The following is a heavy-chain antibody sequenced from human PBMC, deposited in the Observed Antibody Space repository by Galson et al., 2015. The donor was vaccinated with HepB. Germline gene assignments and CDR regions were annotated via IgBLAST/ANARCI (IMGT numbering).Heavy chain of an antibody. D-gene: IGHD6-6*01. CDR3: GSGLSTSFIDY. J-gene: IGHJ4*02. Sequence: SLRLSCAASGLSFSNYSMYWVRQAPGRGLEWLSSISRSSTYIYGADSVKGRFTISRDNAKNSLYLQMSSLRAEDTAIYYCGSGLSTSFIDYWGQGILVTVSS. CDR2: ISRSSTYI. CDR1: GLSFSNYS. V-gene: IGHV3-21*01.